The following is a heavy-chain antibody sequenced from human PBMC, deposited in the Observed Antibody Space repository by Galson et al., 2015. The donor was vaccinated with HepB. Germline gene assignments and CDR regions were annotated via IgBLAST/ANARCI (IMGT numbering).Heavy chain of an antibody. V-gene: IGHV1-18*01. J-gene: IGHJ3*02. Sequence: SVKVSCKASGYTFTSYGISWVRQAPGQGLEWMGWISAYNGNTNYAQKLQGRVTMTTDTSTSTAYMELRSLRSDDTAVYYCARDLLSHYYDSSGYFGPHAAFDIWGQGTMVTVSS. CDR2: ISAYNGNT. D-gene: IGHD3-22*01. CDR1: GYTFTSYG. CDR3: ARDLLSHYYDSSGYFGPHAAFDI.